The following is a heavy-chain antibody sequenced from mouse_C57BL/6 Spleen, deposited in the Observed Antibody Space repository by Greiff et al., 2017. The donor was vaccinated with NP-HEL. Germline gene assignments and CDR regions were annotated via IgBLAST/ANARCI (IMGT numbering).Heavy chain of an antibody. V-gene: IGHV3-6*01. CDR1: GYSITSGYY. CDR2: ISYDGSN. D-gene: IGHD3-2*02. J-gene: IGHJ2*01. Sequence: ESGPGLVKPSQSLSLTCSVTGYSITSGYYWNWIRQFPGNKLEWMGYISYDGSNNYNPSLKNRISITRDTSKNQFFLNLNSVTTEDTATYYCARAQALYYFDYWGQGTTLTVSS. CDR3: ARAQALYYFDY.